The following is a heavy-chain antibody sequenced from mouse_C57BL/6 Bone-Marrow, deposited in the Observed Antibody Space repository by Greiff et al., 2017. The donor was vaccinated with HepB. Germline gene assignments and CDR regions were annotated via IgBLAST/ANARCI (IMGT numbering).Heavy chain of an antibody. CDR3: ARDYYGSSYVAWFAY. J-gene: IGHJ3*01. Sequence: VHLVESGAELARPGASVKLSCKASGYTFTSYGISWVKQRTGQGLEWIGEIYPRSGNTYYNEKFKGKATLTADKSSSTAYMELSSLTSEDSAVYFCARDYYGSSYVAWFAYWGQGTLVTVSA. D-gene: IGHD1-1*01. V-gene: IGHV1-81*01. CDR2: IYPRSGNT. CDR1: GYTFTSYG.